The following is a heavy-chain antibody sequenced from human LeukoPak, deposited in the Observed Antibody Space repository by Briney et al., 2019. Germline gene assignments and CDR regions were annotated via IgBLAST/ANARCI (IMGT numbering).Heavy chain of an antibody. J-gene: IGHJ4*02. V-gene: IGHV1-2*02. CDR1: GYTFTDYY. CDR2: INPNSGGT. Sequence: GASVKVSCKASGYTFTDYYIHWVRQAPGQGLEWMGWINPNSGGTYYAQKFQGRVTLTRDTSISTAYMDLSRLRSDDTAVYYCAVGRDTYGFWDYWGQGTLVTVSS. CDR3: AVGRDTYGFWDY. D-gene: IGHD3/OR15-3a*01.